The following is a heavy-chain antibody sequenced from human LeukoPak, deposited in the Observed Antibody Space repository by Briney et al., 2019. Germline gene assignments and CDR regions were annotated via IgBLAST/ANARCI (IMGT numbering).Heavy chain of an antibody. CDR3: ARMYYDFWSGYYPGSPIEYYFDY. Sequence: SETLSLTCTVSGGSISSYYWSWIRQPAGKGLEWIGRIYTSGSTNYNPSLKSRVTMSVDTSKNQFSLKLSSVTAADTAVYYCARMYYDFWSGYYPGSPIEYYFDYWGQGTLVTVSS. J-gene: IGHJ4*02. CDR1: GGSISSYY. D-gene: IGHD3-3*01. V-gene: IGHV4-4*07. CDR2: IYTSGST.